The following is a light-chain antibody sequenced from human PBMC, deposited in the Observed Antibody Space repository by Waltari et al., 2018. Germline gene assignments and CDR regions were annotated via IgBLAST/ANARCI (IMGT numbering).Light chain of an antibody. CDR1: QSISSL. V-gene: IGKV1-5*03. J-gene: IGKJ1*01. CDR2: KAS. CDR3: QQYNNFPWT. Sequence: DIQMTQSHSTLSASVGDRVTITCRASQSISSLLAWYQQKPGKAPKLLIYKASSLESGVPSRFSGSGSGTEFTLTINSLQPDDLANYYCQQYNNFPWTFGQGTKVEIK.